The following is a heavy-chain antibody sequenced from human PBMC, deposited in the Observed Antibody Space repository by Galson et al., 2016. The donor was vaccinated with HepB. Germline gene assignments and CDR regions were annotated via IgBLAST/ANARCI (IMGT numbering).Heavy chain of an antibody. D-gene: IGHD3-9*01. Sequence: SLRLSCAASGFTFDDYAMHWVRQAPGKGLEWVSGISWNTGDIRYADGVKGRFTISRDNAKSSIYLQMNSLRIEDTALYYCVQDKGGDVLTGYPFDYWGQGTLGTV. CDR3: VQDKGGDVLTGYPFDY. CDR2: ISWNTGDI. V-gene: IGHV3-9*01. J-gene: IGHJ4*02. CDR1: GFTFDDYA.